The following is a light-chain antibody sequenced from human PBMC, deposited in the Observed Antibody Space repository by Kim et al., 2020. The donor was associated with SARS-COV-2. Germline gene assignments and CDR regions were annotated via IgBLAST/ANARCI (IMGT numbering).Light chain of an antibody. CDR2: AAS. J-gene: IGKJ1*01. Sequence: DIQMTQSPSSLFASVGDSVTITCRASRAISSWLAWYQQKPGKAPKSLIYAASSLQTGVPSRFSGSGSGTDFTLTISGLQTEDFATYYCQQYDSYPRTFGQGPKLEI. CDR3: QQYDSYPRT. V-gene: IGKV1D-16*01. CDR1: RAISSW.